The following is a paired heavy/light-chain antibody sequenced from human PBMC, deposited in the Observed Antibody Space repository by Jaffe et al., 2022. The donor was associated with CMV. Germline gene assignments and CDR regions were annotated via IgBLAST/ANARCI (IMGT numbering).Light chain of an antibody. CDR3: QQYYNLPRT. Sequence: DIVMTQSPDSLAVSLGERATINCRSTQSVLYSSNNRNYLAWYQQKPGQPPKLLIYWASTRESGVPDRFSGSGSGTDFTLTISSLQAEDVAVYYCQQYYNLPRTFGQGTKVEIK. CDR1: QSVLYSSNNRNY. V-gene: IGKV4-1*01. J-gene: IGKJ1*01. CDR2: WAS.
Heavy chain of an antibody. Sequence: EVQLVESGGGLVQPGGSLRLSCAASGFTFSDTWMSWVRQAPGKGLEWVGRIKSKTNGETAEYAEPVKGRFIISRDDSKNTLHLQMNTLKTEDTAVYYCTTDSPGIWGQGTLVTVSS. D-gene: IGHD6-13*01. CDR2: IKSKTNGETA. CDR1: GFTFSDTW. V-gene: IGHV3-15*01. CDR3: TTDSPGI. J-gene: IGHJ4*02.